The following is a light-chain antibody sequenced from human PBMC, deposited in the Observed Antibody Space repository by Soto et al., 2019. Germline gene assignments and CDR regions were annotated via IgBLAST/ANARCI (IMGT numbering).Light chain of an antibody. Sequence: QSVLTQPRSVSGSPGQSVTISCTGTSSDVGGYNYVSWYQHHPGKAPKLMIYDVTKRPSGVRDRFSASKSGNTASLTISGLQAEDAADYYCCSYAGSYTYVFGTGTKVTVL. CDR2: DVT. CDR1: SSDVGGYNY. V-gene: IGLV2-11*01. CDR3: CSYAGSYTYV. J-gene: IGLJ1*01.